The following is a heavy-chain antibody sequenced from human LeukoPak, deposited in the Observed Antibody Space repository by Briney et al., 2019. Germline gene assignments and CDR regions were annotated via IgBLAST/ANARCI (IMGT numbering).Heavy chain of an antibody. CDR1: GFTFTSSA. CDR3: AAGGMEYYYYYMDV. J-gene: IGHJ6*03. CDR2: IVVGSGNT. D-gene: IGHD4-23*01. Sequence: VASVKVSCKASGFTFTSSAMQWVRQARGQRLEWIGWIVVGSGNTNYAQKFQERVTITRDMSTSTAYMELSSLRSEDTAVYYCAAGGMEYYYYYMDVWGKGTTVTVSS. V-gene: IGHV1-58*02.